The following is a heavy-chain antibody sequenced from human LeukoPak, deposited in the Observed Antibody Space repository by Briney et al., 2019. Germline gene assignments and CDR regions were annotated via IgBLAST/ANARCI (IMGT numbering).Heavy chain of an antibody. J-gene: IGHJ4*02. V-gene: IGHV4-59*01. CDR3: ARGKYYFDY. Sequence: PETPCLTCTVSVDSISGYYWSWIWQPPGKGLEWIGYMYYSGNTNYNPSLKSRLTTSLDTSKNQFSLKLSSVTAADTAVYYCARGKYYFDYWGQGTLVTVSS. CDR1: VDSISGYY. CDR2: MYYSGNT.